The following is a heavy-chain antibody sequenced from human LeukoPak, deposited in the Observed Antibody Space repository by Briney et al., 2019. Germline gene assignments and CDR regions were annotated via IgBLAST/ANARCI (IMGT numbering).Heavy chain of an antibody. CDR2: INHSGST. CDR3: ARGATYCSGGSCYKLSRVYYFDY. D-gene: IGHD2-15*01. Sequence: SETLSLTCAVYGGSFSGYYWGWVRQPPGKGLEWIGEINHSGSTNYNPSLKSRVTISVDTSKNQFSLKLSSVTAADTAVYYCARGATYCSGGSCYKLSRVYYFDYWGQGTLVTVSS. V-gene: IGHV4-34*01. CDR1: GGSFSGYY. J-gene: IGHJ4*02.